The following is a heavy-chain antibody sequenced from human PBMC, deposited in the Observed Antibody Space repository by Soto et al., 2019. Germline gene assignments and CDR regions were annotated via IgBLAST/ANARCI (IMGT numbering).Heavy chain of an antibody. V-gene: IGHV4-31*03. CDR3: AREVIEGRDYYYYGMDV. J-gene: IGHJ6*02. CDR1: GGSISSGGYY. Sequence: QVQLQESGPGLVKPSQTLSLTCTVSGGSISSGGYYWSWIRQHPGKGLEWIGYIYYSGSTYYNPSLKSRVTISVDTSKNQFSLKLSSVTAADTAVYYCAREVIEGRDYYYYGMDVWGQGTTVTVSS. D-gene: IGHD3-10*01. CDR2: IYYSGST.